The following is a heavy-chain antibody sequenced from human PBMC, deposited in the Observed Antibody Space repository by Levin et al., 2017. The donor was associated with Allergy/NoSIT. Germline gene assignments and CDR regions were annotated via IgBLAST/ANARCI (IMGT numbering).Heavy chain of an antibody. CDR1: GFTVSSNY. Sequence: GGSLRLSCAASGFTVSSNYMSWVRQAPGKGLEWVSVIYSGGSTYYADSVKGRFTISRDNSKNTLYLQMNSLRAEDTAVYYCARVRIKFSFDYWGQGTLVTVSS. CDR3: ARVRIKFSFDY. V-gene: IGHV3-53*01. CDR2: IYSGGST. J-gene: IGHJ4*02. D-gene: IGHD5-12*01.